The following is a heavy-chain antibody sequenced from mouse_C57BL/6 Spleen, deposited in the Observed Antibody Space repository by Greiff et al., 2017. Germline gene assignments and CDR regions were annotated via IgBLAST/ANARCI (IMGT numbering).Heavy chain of an antibody. CDR1: GFSLTSYG. D-gene: IGHD1-1*02. V-gene: IGHV2-6*03. J-gene: IGHJ4*01. CDR2: IWSDGST. Sequence: VKLVESGPGLVAPSQSLSITCTVSGFSLTSYGVHWVRQPPGKGLEWLVVIWSDGSTTYNSALKSRLSISKDNSKSQVFLIMNSLQTDDTAMYYCARGEGGYYAMDYWGQGTSVTVSS. CDR3: ARGEGGYYAMDY.